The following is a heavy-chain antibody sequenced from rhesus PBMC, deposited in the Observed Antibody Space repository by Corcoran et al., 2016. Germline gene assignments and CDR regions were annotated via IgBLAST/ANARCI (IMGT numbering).Heavy chain of an antibody. CDR2: IYGYSGTT. CDR1: GYSISSGYD. V-gene: IGHV4-76*01. CDR3: ARKHSSWYYFDY. Sequence: QVQLQESGPGVVKPSETLSLTCAVSGYSISSGYDWSWIRQPPGKVLEWIGYIYGYSGTTKYNPSLNNRVTISKDTSKNQVSLKLSSVTAADTAVYYCARKHSSWYYFDYWGQGVLVTVSS. J-gene: IGHJ4*01. D-gene: IGHD6-13*01.